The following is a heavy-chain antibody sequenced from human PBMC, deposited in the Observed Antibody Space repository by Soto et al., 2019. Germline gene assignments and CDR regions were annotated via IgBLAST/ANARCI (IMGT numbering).Heavy chain of an antibody. CDR1: GGSVTGYY. J-gene: IGHJ5*02. D-gene: IGHD3-3*01. CDR2: INHTGGT. CDR3: ATRITVFGLLIPPFDP. V-gene: IGHV4-34*01. Sequence: PSEPRSLTRAVYGGSVTGYYWNWIHQPPGKGLEWIGEINHTGGTHYNPSLKSRVTMSVDTSKNQFSLRLSSVTAADTAIYYCATRITVFGLLIPPFDPWGQGTQVTVSS.